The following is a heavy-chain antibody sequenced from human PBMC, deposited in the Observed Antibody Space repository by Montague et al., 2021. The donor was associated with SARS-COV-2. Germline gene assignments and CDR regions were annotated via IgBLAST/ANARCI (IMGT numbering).Heavy chain of an antibody. J-gene: IGHJ4*02. D-gene: IGHD4-11*01. CDR1: GVSITSTNW. CDR2: ISYGGVA. Sequence: SETLSLTCAVSGVSITSTNWWSLVRQPPGKGLEWFGEISYGGVATYNPSLKSRATIPMDRSRNLFSLKLSSVTAADTAIYYCAGKVLTVPADYWGQGTLVTVS. CDR3: AGKVLTVPADY. V-gene: IGHV4-4*02.